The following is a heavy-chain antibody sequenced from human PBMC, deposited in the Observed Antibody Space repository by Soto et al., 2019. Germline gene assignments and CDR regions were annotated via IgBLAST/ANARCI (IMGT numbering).Heavy chain of an antibody. Sequence: PGGSLRLSCADSGFTFSSYWMHWVRQAPGKGLVWVSRINSDGSSTSYADSVKGRFTISRDNAKNTLYLQMNSLRAEDTAVYYCAREGHYYGSGRYLYYWGQGTLVTVSS. CDR3: AREGHYYGSGRYLYY. V-gene: IGHV3-74*01. CDR2: INSDGSST. D-gene: IGHD3-10*01. J-gene: IGHJ4*02. CDR1: GFTFSSYW.